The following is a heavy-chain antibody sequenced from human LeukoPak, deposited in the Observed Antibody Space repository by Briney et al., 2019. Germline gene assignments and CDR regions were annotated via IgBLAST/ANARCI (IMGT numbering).Heavy chain of an antibody. J-gene: IGHJ4*02. V-gene: IGHV3-48*03. CDR3: ARGSPGY. CDR1: GFTFSNYE. CDR2: ITSSGNTI. Sequence: PGGSLRLSCAASGFTFSNYEMNWVRQAPGKGLEWVSYITSSGNTIYYANSVEGRFTISRDNAKNSLYLQMNSLRAEDTAVYYCARGSPGYWGQGTLVTVSS.